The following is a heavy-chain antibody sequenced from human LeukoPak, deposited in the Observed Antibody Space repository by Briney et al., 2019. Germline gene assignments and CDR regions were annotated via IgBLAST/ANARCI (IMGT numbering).Heavy chain of an antibody. D-gene: IGHD3-16*02. CDR1: GSTVSTNW. CDR2: IKQEGSEN. Sequence: GRSLRLACAASGSTVSTNWMSWVRQAPGKWLEWVTNIKQEGSENYYVDSVNGRSTISRDNAKNSLYLQMNSLRAEDTAVYYCARSSYDYVWGSYRSAEYFQHWGQGTLVTVSS. J-gene: IGHJ1*01. CDR3: ARSSYDYVWGSYRSAEYFQH. V-gene: IGHV3-7*01.